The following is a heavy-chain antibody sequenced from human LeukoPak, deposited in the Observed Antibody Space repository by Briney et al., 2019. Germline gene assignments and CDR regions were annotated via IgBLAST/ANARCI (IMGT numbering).Heavy chain of an antibody. CDR2: IWYSGSNK. V-gene: IGHV3-30*02. J-gene: IGHJ4*02. CDR1: GFTFSTYG. D-gene: IGHD2-15*01. CDR3: VKDPCHELGYCQAVN. Sequence: PGGSLRLSCTASGFTFSTYGMHWVRQAPGKGLEWVAVIWYSGSNKNYADSVKGRFTISRDNSKNTVDLQMDSLRAEDTAVYYCVKDPCHELGYCQAVNWGQGTLVTVSS.